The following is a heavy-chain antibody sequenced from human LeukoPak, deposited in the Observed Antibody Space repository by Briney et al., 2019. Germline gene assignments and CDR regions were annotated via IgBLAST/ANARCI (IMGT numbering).Heavy chain of an antibody. J-gene: IGHJ6*02. CDR1: GGTFSSYA. CDR2: IIPIFGTA. V-gene: IGHV1-69*01. CDR3: ARPVRCSGGSCYSSSSPNLYYYYGMDV. Sequence: ASVTVSCTASGGTFSSYAISWVRQAPGQGLEWMGGIIPIFGTANYAQKFQGRVTITADESTSTAYMELSSLRSEDTAVYYCARPVRCSGGSCYSSSSPNLYYYYGMDVWGQGTTVTVSS. D-gene: IGHD2-15*01.